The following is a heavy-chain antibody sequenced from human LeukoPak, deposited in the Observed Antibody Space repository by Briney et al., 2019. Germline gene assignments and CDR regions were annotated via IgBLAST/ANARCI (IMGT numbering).Heavy chain of an antibody. CDR1: GFPFNSYS. V-gene: IGHV3-48*02. CDR2: ISSRSGTI. CDR3: ARLGPGGMDV. Sequence: GGSLRLSCAASGFPFNSYSMDWVRQAPGKGLEWLSDISSRSGTIYYADSVKGLFTISRDNARNTLYLQMNSLRDEDTGVYYCARLGPGGMDVWGQGTTVTVSS. J-gene: IGHJ6*02. D-gene: IGHD3-10*01.